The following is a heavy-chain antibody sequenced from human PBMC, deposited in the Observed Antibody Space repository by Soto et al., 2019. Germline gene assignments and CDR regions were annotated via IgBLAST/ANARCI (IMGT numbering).Heavy chain of an antibody. J-gene: IGHJ3*02. CDR2: INPSGGST. Sequence: ASVKVSCKASGYTFTSYYMHWVRQAPGQGLEWMGIINPSGGSTSYAQKFQGRVTMTRDTSTSTVYMELSSLRSEDRAVYYCAREASYCSSTSCEAFDIWGQGTMVTVSS. CDR3: AREASYCSSTSCEAFDI. D-gene: IGHD2-2*01. CDR1: GYTFTSYY. V-gene: IGHV1-46*03.